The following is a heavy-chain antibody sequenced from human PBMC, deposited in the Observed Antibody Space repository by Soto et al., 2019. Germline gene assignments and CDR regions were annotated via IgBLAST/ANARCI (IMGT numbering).Heavy chain of an antibody. CDR2: INSDGSST. J-gene: IGHJ6*03. D-gene: IGHD2-8*01. V-gene: IGHV3-74*01. CDR1: GFTFSSYW. Sequence: GGSLRLSCAASGFTFSSYWMHWVRQAPGKGLVWVSRINSDGSSTNYADSVKGRFTNSRDNAKNTLYLKINSLRAKDTAVYYCARVQKLMVYAKLNYYYMDVWGKGTTVTVSS. CDR3: ARVQKLMVYAKLNYYYMDV.